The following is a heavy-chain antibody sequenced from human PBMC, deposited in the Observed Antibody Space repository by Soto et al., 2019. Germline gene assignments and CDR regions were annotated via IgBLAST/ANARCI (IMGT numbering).Heavy chain of an antibody. CDR2: IYSGGST. Sequence: GGSLRLSCAASGFTISSDYMSWVRQAPGKGLEWVSVIYSGGSTYYADSVKGRFTISRHNSKNTLYLQMNSLRAEDTAVYYCAREGGLYCSGGSCPESGRMFAAFDIWGQGTMVTVSS. CDR3: AREGGLYCSGGSCPESGRMFAAFDI. CDR1: GFTISSDY. D-gene: IGHD2-15*01. J-gene: IGHJ3*02. V-gene: IGHV3-53*04.